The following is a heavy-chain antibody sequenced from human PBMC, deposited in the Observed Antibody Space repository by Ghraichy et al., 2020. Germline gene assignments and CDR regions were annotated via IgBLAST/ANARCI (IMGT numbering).Heavy chain of an antibody. CDR2: ITSDGSKK. V-gene: IGHV3-30*04. CDR1: GFTFSSYA. J-gene: IGHJ2*01. D-gene: IGHD3-9*01. CDR3: ARDDYDFLTGRFYWYFDL. Sequence: GESLNISCAASGFTFSSYAMHWVRQAPGKGLEWVAVITSDGSKKYYADSVKGRFTISRDNSKNTLYLQMNSLRAEDTAVYYCARDDYDFLTGRFYWYFDLGGRCTLVTVSS.